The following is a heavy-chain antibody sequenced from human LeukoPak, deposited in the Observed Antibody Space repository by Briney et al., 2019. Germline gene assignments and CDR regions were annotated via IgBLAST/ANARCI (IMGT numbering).Heavy chain of an antibody. CDR3: ARVGRYYYMDV. CDR1: GGSFSGYY. Sequence: SETLSLTCAVYGGSFSGYYWSWIRQPPGKGLEWIGEINHSGSTNYNPSLKSRVTISVDTSKNQFSLKLSSVTAADTAVYYCARVGRYYYMDVWGKGTTVTVSS. V-gene: IGHV4-34*01. D-gene: IGHD2-15*01. CDR2: INHSGST. J-gene: IGHJ6*03.